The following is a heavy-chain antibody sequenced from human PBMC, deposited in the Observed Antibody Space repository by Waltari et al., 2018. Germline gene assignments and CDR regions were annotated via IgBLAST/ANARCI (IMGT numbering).Heavy chain of an antibody. CDR3: ARGPGTVYWYFDL. D-gene: IGHD1-1*01. V-gene: IGHV4-59*01. Sequence: QVQLQESGPGLVKPSETLSLTCTVSGGSISSYYWSWIRQSPGKGLEWIGYIYYSGSTNYNPSLKSRVTISVDTSKNQFSLKLSSVTAADTAVYYCARGPGTVYWYFDLWGRGTLVTVSS. J-gene: IGHJ2*01. CDR1: GGSISSYY. CDR2: IYYSGST.